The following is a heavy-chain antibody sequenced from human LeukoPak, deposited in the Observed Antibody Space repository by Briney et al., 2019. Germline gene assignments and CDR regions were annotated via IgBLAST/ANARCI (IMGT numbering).Heavy chain of an antibody. D-gene: IGHD2-2*02. V-gene: IGHV3-7*01. CDR2: IKQEGSEK. J-gene: IGHJ6*02. CDR3: ARDPVVPAAINYYYYGMDV. CDR1: GFTFSSYW. Sequence: GGSLRLSCAASGFTFSSYWMSWVRQAPGKGLEWVANIKQEGSEKYYVDSVKGRFTISRDNAKNSLYLQMNSLRAEDTAVYYCARDPVVPAAINYYYYGMDVWGQGTTVTVSS.